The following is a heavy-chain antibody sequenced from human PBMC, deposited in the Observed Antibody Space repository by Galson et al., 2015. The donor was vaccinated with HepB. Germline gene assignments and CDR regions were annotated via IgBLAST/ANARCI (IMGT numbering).Heavy chain of an antibody. J-gene: IGHJ3*02. CDR2: IIPILGIA. D-gene: IGHD5-18*01. Sequence: SVKVSCKASGGTFSSYAISWVRQAPGQGLEWMGGIIPILGIANYAQKFQGRVTITADKSTSTAYMELSSLRSEDTAVYYCASTTLYSYGYGGFDIWGQGTMVTVSS. V-gene: IGHV1-69*10. CDR1: GGTFSSYA. CDR3: ASTTLYSYGYGGFDI.